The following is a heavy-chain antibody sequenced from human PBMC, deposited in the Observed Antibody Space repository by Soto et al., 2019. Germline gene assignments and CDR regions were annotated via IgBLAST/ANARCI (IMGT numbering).Heavy chain of an antibody. D-gene: IGHD3-3*01. CDR1: GLTFSSYS. CDR2: ISNSGRST. CDR3: AKDALAYYDFWS. J-gene: IGHJ4*02. V-gene: IGHV3-23*01. Sequence: PXESLRLSFAASGLTFSSYSMSWVRQAPGKGLEWVSHISNSGRSTKYADSVKGRFTISRDNSKNTLYLQMNSLRAEDTAIYYCAKDALAYYDFWSWGQGTLVTVSS.